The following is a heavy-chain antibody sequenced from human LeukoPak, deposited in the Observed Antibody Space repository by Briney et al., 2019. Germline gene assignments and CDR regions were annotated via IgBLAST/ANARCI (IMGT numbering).Heavy chain of an antibody. CDR2: IYHSGST. Sequence: SETLSLTCTVSGGSISSGGYYWSWIRQPPGKGLEWIGYIYHSGSTYYNPSLKSRVTISVDRSKNQFSLKLSSVTAADTAVYYCAREGDPDTAMAVDYWGQGTLVTVSS. D-gene: IGHD5-18*01. V-gene: IGHV4-30-2*01. J-gene: IGHJ4*02. CDR1: GGSISSGGYY. CDR3: AREGDPDTAMAVDY.